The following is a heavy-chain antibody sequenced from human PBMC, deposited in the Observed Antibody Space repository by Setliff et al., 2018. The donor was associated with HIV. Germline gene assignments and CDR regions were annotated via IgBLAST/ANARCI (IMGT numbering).Heavy chain of an antibody. V-gene: IGHV1-46*01. CDR3: AKAAVEMTTIAFGGPPGY. CDR2: IIPFIDAT. CDR1: GYTFTGYY. D-gene: IGHD3-16*01. J-gene: IGHJ4*02. Sequence: ASVKVSCKASGYTFTGYYMHWVRQAPGQGLEWMGTIIPFIDATHYAQSFQGRLTITADEPSNTAYMELSSLRSHDTAVYYCAKAAVEMTTIAFGGPPGYWGQGTLVTVSS.